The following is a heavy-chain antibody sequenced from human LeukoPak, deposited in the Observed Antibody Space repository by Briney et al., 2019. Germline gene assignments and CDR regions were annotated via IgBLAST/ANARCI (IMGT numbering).Heavy chain of an antibody. J-gene: IGHJ4*02. Sequence: SVKVSCKASGGTFSSYAISWVRQAPGQGLEWMGRIIPILGIANYAQKFQGRVTITADKSTSTAYMELSSLRSEDTAVYYCARTPNNYYDSSGPLGYWGQGTLVTVSS. V-gene: IGHV1-69*04. CDR1: GGTFSSYA. CDR3: ARTPNNYYDSSGPLGY. CDR2: IIPILGIA. D-gene: IGHD3-22*01.